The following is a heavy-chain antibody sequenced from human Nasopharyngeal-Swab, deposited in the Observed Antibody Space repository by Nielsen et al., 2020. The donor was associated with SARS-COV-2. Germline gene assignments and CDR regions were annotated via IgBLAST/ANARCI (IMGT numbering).Heavy chain of an antibody. CDR1: GYSISRVYY. CDR3: ARVGARDYVWGSYRPNPGGY. Sequence: SETRSLTCTVSGYSISRVYYWGWIRQPPGKGLEWIGSIYHSGSTYYNPSLKSRVPISVDTSKNQFSLKLSSVTAADTAVYYCARVGARDYVWGSYRPNPGGYWGQGTLVTVSS. V-gene: IGHV4-38-2*02. J-gene: IGHJ4*02. D-gene: IGHD3-16*02. CDR2: IYHSGST.